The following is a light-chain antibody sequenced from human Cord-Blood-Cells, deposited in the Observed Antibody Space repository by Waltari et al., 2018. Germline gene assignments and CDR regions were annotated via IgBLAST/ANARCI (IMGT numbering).Light chain of an antibody. CDR1: QSISSY. J-gene: IGKJ1*01. CDR2: AAS. V-gene: IGKV1-39*01. Sequence: DIQMTQSPSSLSASVGHRVTITCRASQSISSYLNWYQQKPGKAPKLLIYAASSLQSGVPSMFSGSGSGTDFTLTISSLQPEDFATYYCQQSYSTPWTFGQGTKVEIK. CDR3: QQSYSTPWT.